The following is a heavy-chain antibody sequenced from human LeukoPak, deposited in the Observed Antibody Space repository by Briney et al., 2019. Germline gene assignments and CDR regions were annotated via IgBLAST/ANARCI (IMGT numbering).Heavy chain of an antibody. CDR3: ARDVITYCGGDCYWYYFDY. J-gene: IGHJ4*02. CDR2: INHSGST. D-gene: IGHD2-21*02. Sequence: ASETLSLTCAVYGGSFSGYYWSWIRQPPGKGLEWIGEINHSGSTYYNPSLKSRVTISVDTSKNQFSLKLSSVTAADTAVYYCARDVITYCGGDCYWYYFDYWGQGTLVTVSS. CDR1: GGSFSGYY. V-gene: IGHV4-34*01.